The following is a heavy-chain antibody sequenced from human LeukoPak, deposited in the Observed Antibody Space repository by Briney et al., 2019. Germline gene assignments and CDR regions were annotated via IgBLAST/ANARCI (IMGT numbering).Heavy chain of an antibody. CDR2: IRYDGGIK. CDR3: AKDLGRHCSYTSCIGDY. Sequence: PGGSLRLSCAASGFTFSTYGMHWVRQAPGKGLEWVAFIRYDGGIKYYAASVKGRFTISRDNSKNTLYLQMNSLRAEDTAVYYCAKDLGRHCSYTSCIGDYWGQGTLVTVSS. CDR1: GFTFSTYG. J-gene: IGHJ4*02. V-gene: IGHV3-30*02. D-gene: IGHD2-2*01.